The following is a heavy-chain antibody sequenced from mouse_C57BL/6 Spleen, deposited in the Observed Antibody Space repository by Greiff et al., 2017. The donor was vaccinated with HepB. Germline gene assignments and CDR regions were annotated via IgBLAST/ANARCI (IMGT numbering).Heavy chain of an antibody. CDR3: ARGDYGSSLYWYFDV. D-gene: IGHD1-1*01. V-gene: IGHV1-85*01. CDR2: IYPRDGST. Sequence: LQESGPELVKPGASVKLSCKASGYTFTSYDINWVKQRPGQGLEWIGWIYPRDGSTKYNEKLKGKATLTVDTSSSTAYMELHSLTSEDSAVYFCARGDYGSSLYWYFDVWGTGTTVTVSS. CDR1: GYTFTSYD. J-gene: IGHJ1*03.